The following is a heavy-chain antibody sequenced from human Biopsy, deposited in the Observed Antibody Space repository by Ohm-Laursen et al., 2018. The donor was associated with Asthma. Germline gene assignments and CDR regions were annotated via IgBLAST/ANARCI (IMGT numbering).Heavy chain of an antibody. CDR3: VRDGTDDAFDI. V-gene: IGHV3-30*01. J-gene: IGHJ3*02. Sequence: SLRLSCSASGFSFSNFAIHWVRQAPGKGLEWVGVISKDASTKDYADSVKGRFTMARDNSKNTLDLQMNSLREEDTAVYYCVRDGTDDAFDIWGQGTVVSVSS. D-gene: IGHD1-1*01. CDR2: ISKDASTK. CDR1: GFSFSNFA.